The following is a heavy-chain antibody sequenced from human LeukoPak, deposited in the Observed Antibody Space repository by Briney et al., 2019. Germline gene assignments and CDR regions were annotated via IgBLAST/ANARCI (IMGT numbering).Heavy chain of an antibody. V-gene: IGHV6-1*01. D-gene: IGHD2-2*01. CDR1: GDSVSSNSAV. CDR3: ARMGCSGTTCSLDN. J-gene: IGHJ4*02. CDR2: TYYRSKWYN. Sequence: SQTLSLTCAISGDSVSSNSAVCNWIRQSPSRGLEWLGRTYYRSKWYNDYAVSVKSRITINPDTSKNQFSLQLNSVTPEDRAVYYCARMGCSGTTCSLDNWGQGTPVTVSS.